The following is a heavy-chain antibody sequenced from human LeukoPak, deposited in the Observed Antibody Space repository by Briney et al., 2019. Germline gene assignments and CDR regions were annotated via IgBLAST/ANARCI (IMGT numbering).Heavy chain of an antibody. CDR1: GFTFSAYG. V-gene: IGHV3-23*01. D-gene: IGHD3-3*01. CDR2: VSGADGTT. Sequence: GGSLRLSCAASGFTFSAYGMSWVRQSPRKGLEWVSGVSGADGTTYYADSVKGRFTISRDNAKNSLYLQMNSLRAEDTAVYYCARDFLEWLPYSWGQGTLVTVSS. J-gene: IGHJ4*02. CDR3: ARDFLEWLPYS.